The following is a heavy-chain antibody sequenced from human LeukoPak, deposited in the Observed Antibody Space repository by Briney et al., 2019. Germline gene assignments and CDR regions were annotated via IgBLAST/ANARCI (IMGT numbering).Heavy chain of an antibody. D-gene: IGHD6-25*01. CDR3: ARVSQRKYFQY. CDR2: IYSGGTT. V-gene: IGHV3-53*01. Sequence: GGSLRLSCAASGFTFSSYSMTWVRQAPGKGLEWVSVIYSGGTTYYADSVKGRFTISRDNSKNTLYLQMNGLRAEDTVLYYCARVSQRKYFQYWGQGTLVTVSS. CDR1: GFTFSSYS. J-gene: IGHJ1*01.